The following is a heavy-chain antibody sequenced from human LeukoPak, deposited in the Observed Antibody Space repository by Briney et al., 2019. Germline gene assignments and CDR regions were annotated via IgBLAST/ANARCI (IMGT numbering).Heavy chain of an antibody. CDR3: AKDITASITAGRHAFDL. V-gene: IGHV3-9*01. CDR2: ISWNSGNI. J-gene: IGHJ3*01. D-gene: IGHD6-13*01. Sequence: GGSLRLSCAASGYSFSDYWMHWVRQPPGKGLEWVSGISWNSGNIDYADSVKGRFTISRDNAKNSLYLQMNSLRAEDTALYYCAKDITASITAGRHAFDLWGQGTMVTVSS. CDR1: GYSFSDYW.